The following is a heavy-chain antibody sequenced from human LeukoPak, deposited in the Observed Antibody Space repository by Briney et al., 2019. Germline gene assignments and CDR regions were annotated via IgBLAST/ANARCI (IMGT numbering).Heavy chain of an antibody. J-gene: IGHJ4*02. CDR3: ARAVRGTVQLGY. CDR1: GFTFSSCW. V-gene: IGHV3-74*01. CDR2: INTDGSST. Sequence: GGSLRLSCAASGFTFSSCWMHWVRQAPGKGLLWVSRINTDGSSTSYADSVKGRFTISRDNAKNTPYLQMNSLRAEDTAVYYCARAVRGTVQLGYWGQGTLVTVSS. D-gene: IGHD1-1*01.